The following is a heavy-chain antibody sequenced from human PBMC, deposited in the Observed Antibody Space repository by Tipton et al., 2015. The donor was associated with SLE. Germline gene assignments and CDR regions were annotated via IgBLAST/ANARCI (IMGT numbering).Heavy chain of an antibody. J-gene: IGHJ4*02. CDR1: GXXXXSGDXX. Sequence: TLSLTCTVSGXXXXSGDXXXXXXXXPXGKGLEXIXXIYFSLTTYYNPSLXXRHTISMDTSKNQFSLSLSFVTAADTAVYYCARVGAFDXXXWDXWGQGAXVPVSS. V-gene: IGHV4-30-4*01. CDR3: ARVGAFDXXXWDX. CDR2: IYFSLTT. D-gene: IGHD2/OR15-2a*01.